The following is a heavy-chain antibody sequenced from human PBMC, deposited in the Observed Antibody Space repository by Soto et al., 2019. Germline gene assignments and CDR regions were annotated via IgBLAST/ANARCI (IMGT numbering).Heavy chain of an antibody. CDR3: ASHMVVAPAAISRWYAP. Sequence: SVKVSCKASGDTFSSYAISWVRQAPGQGLEWMGGIIPIFGTANYAQKFQGRVTITADKSTSTAYMELSSLRSEDTAVYYCASHMVVAPAAISRWYAPWGQGALGTVSP. V-gene: IGHV1-69*06. D-gene: IGHD2-2*02. CDR2: IIPIFGTA. J-gene: IGHJ5*02. CDR1: GDTFSSYA.